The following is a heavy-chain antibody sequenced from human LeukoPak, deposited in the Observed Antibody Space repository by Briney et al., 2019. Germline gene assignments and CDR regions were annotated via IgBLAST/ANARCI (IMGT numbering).Heavy chain of an antibody. CDR3: ARSLWPEDY. Sequence: GGSLRLAWEAAGFAFSSYWASSVRQAPGKWREWVANINQDGNSQNYVDSVRGRFTISKDNAKNSVYLQMNSLRAEDTAVYYCARSLWPEDYWGQGILVTVSS. D-gene: IGHD2-21*01. J-gene: IGHJ4*02. CDR1: GFAFSSYW. CDR2: INQDGNSQ. V-gene: IGHV3-7*01.